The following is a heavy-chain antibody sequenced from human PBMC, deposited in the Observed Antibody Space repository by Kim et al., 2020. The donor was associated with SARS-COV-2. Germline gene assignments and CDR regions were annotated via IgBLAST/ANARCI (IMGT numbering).Heavy chain of an antibody. J-gene: IGHJ4*02. V-gene: IGHV3-7*01. CDR3: AKSKWYDY. Sequence: GGSLRLSCAASGFTFSDYGMNWVRQAPGKGLEWVSNIRWNGSDKCYVDSVKGRFIISRDNAKNSLYLQMNSLRAEDTAFYYCAKSKWYDYGGQGTRVT. CDR1: GFTFSDYG. CDR2: IRWNGSDK. D-gene: IGHD2-15*01.